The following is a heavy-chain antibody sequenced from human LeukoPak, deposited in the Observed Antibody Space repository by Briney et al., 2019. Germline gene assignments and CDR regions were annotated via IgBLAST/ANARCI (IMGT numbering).Heavy chain of an antibody. Sequence: GGFLSFSGEASGFTFSGYALTWFRQAQAKGLEWVSFIRSDGSNKYYADSVKGRFTTSRDNSKNTLYLQMNSLRPEDTAVYYCGGLAIYDYWGQGTLVTVSS. V-gene: IGHV3-30*02. CDR2: IRSDGSNK. J-gene: IGHJ4*02. D-gene: IGHD2-21*01. CDR1: GFTFSGYA. CDR3: GGLAIYDY.